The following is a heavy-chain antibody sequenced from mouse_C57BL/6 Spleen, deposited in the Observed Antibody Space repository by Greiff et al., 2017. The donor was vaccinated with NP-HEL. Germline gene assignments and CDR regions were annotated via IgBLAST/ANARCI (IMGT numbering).Heavy chain of an antibody. CDR1: GYAFSSSW. V-gene: IGHV1-82*01. CDR2: IYPGDGDT. Sequence: QVQLQQSGPELVKPGASVKISCKASGYAFSSSWMNWVKQRPGKGLEWIGRIYPGDGDTNYNGKFKGKATLTADKSSSTAYMQLSSLTSEDSAVYFCAGGTTVVAKRYFDVWGTGTTVIVSS. CDR3: AGGTTVVAKRYFDV. J-gene: IGHJ1*03. D-gene: IGHD1-1*01.